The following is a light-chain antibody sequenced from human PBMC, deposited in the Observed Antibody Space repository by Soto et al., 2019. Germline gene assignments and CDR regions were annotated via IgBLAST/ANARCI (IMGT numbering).Light chain of an antibody. CDR1: SSDVGGYNY. J-gene: IGLJ1*01. CDR2: EVS. CDR3: SSYTSSSSLV. Sequence: QSALTQPASVSGSPGQSITISCTGTSSDVGGYNYVSWYQQHPGKVPKLLFYEVSNRPSGVSNRFSGSKSDNTASLTISGLQAEDEADYYCSSYTSSSSLVFGTGTQLTVL. V-gene: IGLV2-14*01.